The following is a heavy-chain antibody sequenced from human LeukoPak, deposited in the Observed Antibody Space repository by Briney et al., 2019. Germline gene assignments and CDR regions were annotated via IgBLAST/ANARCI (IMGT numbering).Heavy chain of an antibody. CDR1: GYSFTSYW. D-gene: IGHD3-9*01. J-gene: IGHJ4*02. V-gene: IGHV5-51*01. CDR3: ARGGDDILTGYPLFDY. CDR2: IYPGDSDT. Sequence: GESLKISCKGSGYSFTSYWIGWVRQMPGKGLEWMGIIYPGDSDTRYSPSFQGQVTISADKSISTAYLQWSSLKASDTAVYYCARGGDDILTGYPLFDYWGQGTLVTVSS.